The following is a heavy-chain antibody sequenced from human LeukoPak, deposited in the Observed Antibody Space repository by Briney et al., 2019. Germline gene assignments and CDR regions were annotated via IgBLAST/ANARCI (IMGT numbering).Heavy chain of an antibody. V-gene: IGHV5-51*01. CDR2: IYPGDSDT. J-gene: IGHJ3*02. CDR1: GYSFTGYW. D-gene: IGHD4-11*01. Sequence: GESLKISCKGSGYSFTGYWIGWVRQMPGKGLEYIGIIYPGDSDTTYSPSFQGQVIISADNSISTAYLQWTSLKASDTAMYFCARHRDDSSAFDIWGQGTMVTVPS. CDR3: ARHRDDSSAFDI.